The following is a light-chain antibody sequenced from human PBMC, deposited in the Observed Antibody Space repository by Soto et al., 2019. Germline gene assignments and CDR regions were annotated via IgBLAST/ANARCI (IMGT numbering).Light chain of an antibody. J-gene: IGKJ2*01. CDR3: QRYNDWPFA. CDR2: GTS. V-gene: IGKV3-15*01. Sequence: DIVLTQSPATLSVSPGERVTLSCRASETLISFLAWYQQKPGQAPRLLIYGTSTRATGVPARFSGSGSATDFTLTISSLQAEDVAVYYCQRYNDWPFAVGQGTKLEI. CDR1: ETLISF.